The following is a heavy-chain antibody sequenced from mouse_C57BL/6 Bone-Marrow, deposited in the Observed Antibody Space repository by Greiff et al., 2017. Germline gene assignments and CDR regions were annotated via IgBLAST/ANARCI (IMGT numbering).Heavy chain of an antibody. V-gene: IGHV1-64*01. D-gene: IGHD2-1*01. J-gene: IGHJ1*03. Sequence: QVQLQQPGAELVKPGASVKLSCKASGYTFTSYWMHWVKQRPGQGLEWIGMINPNSGSTNYNEKFKSKATLTVDKSSSTAYMQLSSLTCEDSAVYSCARSGMVTTKGWYFDVWGTGTTVTVSS. CDR3: ARSGMVTTKGWYFDV. CDR2: INPNSGST. CDR1: GYTFTSYW.